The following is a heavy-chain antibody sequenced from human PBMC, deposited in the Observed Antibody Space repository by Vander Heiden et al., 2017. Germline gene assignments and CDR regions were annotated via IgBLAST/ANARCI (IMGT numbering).Heavy chain of an antibody. CDR1: GFTFRSYA. CDR2: ISGSGGRT. D-gene: IGHD4-17*01. V-gene: IGHV3-23*01. J-gene: IGHJ4*02. Sequence: EVQLLESGGGLVQPGGSLRLSCAASGFTFRSYAMSWVRKAPGKGLEWVSRISGSGGRTYYADCVKGRFTISRDNSKNTLYLQMNSLRAEDTAVYYCAKLWTTDIEYWGQGTLVTVSS. CDR3: AKLWTTDIEY.